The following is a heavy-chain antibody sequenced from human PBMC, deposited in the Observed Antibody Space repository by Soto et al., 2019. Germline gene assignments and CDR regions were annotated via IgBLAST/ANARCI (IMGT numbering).Heavy chain of an antibody. V-gene: IGHV1-18*01. CDR3: ARESSSSCHDY. Sequence: ASVKVSCKASGYTFTSSGISWVRQAPGQGLEWMGWISSDNGNTNYAQHLQGRVTMTTDTSTSTAYMELRSLRSDDTAVYYCARESSSSCHDYWGQGTLVTVSS. CDR1: GYTFTSSG. D-gene: IGHD6-13*01. J-gene: IGHJ4*02. CDR2: ISSDNGNT.